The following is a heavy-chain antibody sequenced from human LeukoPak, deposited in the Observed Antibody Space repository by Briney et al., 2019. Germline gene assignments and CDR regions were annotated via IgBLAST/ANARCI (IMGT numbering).Heavy chain of an antibody. Sequence: GRPLRLSCAASGFTFSSYGMHWLRQPPGKGLEGVAVISYDGSNKYFAASVKGRFTIARDNSKNTLYLQMNSLRAEDTAVYYCARVPTSSYDFWSGYSPPDYYYGMDVWGQGTTVTVSS. CDR1: GFTFSSYG. CDR3: ARVPTSSYDFWSGYSPPDYYYGMDV. J-gene: IGHJ6*02. V-gene: IGHV3-30*03. D-gene: IGHD3-3*01. CDR2: ISYDGSNK.